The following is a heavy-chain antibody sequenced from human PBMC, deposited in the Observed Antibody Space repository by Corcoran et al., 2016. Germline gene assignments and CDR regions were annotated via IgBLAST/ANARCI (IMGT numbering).Heavy chain of an antibody. CDR1: GDSVSSNSAA. CDR3: AREALAAAIYYYFGMDV. CDR2: TYYRSKWYN. V-gene: IGHV6-1*01. D-gene: IGHD2-2*01. Sequence: QVQLQQSGPGLVKPSQTLSLTCAISGDSVSSNSAAWNWIRQSPSRGLEWLGRTYYRSKWYNDYAVSVKSRITINPDTSKNQFSLPLNSVTPEATAVYYCAREALAAAIYYYFGMDVWGQGTTVTVSS. J-gene: IGHJ6*02.